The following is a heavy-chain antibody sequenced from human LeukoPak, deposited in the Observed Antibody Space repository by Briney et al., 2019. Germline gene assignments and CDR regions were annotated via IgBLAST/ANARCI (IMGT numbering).Heavy chain of an antibody. Sequence: SETLSLTCTVSGGSISSSSYYWGWTRQPPGKGLEWIGSIYYSGSTYYNPSLKSRVTISVDTSKNQFSLKLSSVTAADTAVYYCARHYITIFGVVERFDPWGQGTLVTVSS. V-gene: IGHV4-39*01. CDR1: GGSISSSSYY. CDR3: ARHYITIFGVVERFDP. J-gene: IGHJ5*02. D-gene: IGHD3-3*01. CDR2: IYYSGST.